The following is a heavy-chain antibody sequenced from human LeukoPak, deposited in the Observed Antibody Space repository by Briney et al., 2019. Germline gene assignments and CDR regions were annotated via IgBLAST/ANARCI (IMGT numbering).Heavy chain of an antibody. D-gene: IGHD3-10*01. CDR1: CDIISCHY. CDR3: AMPRYRSLRPDC. J-gene: IGHJ4*02. Sequence: SETLSLTYAVYCDIISCHYCSWIRQPPGKGLEWIGEINHSGSTTSNPSLNNRVTISVDTSKNQSSLKLTSVTAADTAVYYCAMPRYRSLRPDCWGQGTLVTVS. V-gene: IGHV4-34*08. CDR2: INHSGST.